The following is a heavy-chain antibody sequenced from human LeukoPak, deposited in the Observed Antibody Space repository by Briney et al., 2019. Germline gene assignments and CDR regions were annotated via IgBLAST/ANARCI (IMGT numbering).Heavy chain of an antibody. V-gene: IGHV3-74*01. J-gene: IGHJ4*02. CDR1: GFTFSSYR. Sequence: GGSLRLSCEASGFTFSSYRMHWVRQAPGKGLVWVSRITPDGSSTGYADSVKGRFTISRDNAKNTLYLQMNSLRAEDTAVYHCVRVGVATFYYWGQGTLVTVSS. CDR3: VRVGVATFYY. CDR2: ITPDGSST. D-gene: IGHD5-12*01.